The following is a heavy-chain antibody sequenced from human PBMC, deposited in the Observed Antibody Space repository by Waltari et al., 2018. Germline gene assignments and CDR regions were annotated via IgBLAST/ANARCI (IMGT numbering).Heavy chain of an antibody. V-gene: IGHV3-23*01. D-gene: IGHD6-13*01. J-gene: IGHJ4*02. CDR1: GFSFSTYG. CDR2: ISGSGKDT. Sequence: EVQLLESGGGLVQPGGSLRLSCVGTGFSFSTYGMTWVRQAPGKGREWVSAISGSGKDTYYADFVKGRFTMSRDNSKNTLYLHMKNVRVDDTAIYYCAKDLRASAGPYWGQGTLVTVSS. CDR3: AKDLRASAGPY.